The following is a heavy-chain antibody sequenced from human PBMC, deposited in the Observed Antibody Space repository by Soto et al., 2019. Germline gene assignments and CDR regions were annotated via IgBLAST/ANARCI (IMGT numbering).Heavy chain of an antibody. CDR1: GDSIGGVGY. J-gene: IGHJ5*02. V-gene: IGHV4-31*03. CDR2: ISSSGST. D-gene: IGHD2-21*02. CDR3: ARSGVTGIVIPSHWFDP. Sequence: SETLSLTCTVSGDSIGGVGYWSWIRPFPGRGLEWIGCISSSGSTYYNPALNNRISLSLDTSQTQFSLKLLSVTAADTAIYYCARSGVTGIVIPSHWFDPWGQGTLVTVSS.